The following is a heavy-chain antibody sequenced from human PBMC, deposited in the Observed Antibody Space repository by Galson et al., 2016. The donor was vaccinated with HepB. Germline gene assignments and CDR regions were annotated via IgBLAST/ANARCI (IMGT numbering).Heavy chain of an antibody. CDR3: ARSGGSAGMH. D-gene: IGHD3-10*01. CDR1: GGSISGVY. V-gene: IGHV4-59*08. Sequence: LSLTCSVSGGSISGVYWSWTRQPPGKGLEWIAYMRDSGNTNYNPSLKSRVTISVDTSIYQFSLRLSSVTAADTAVYYCARSGGSAGMHWGQGTLVTVSS. J-gene: IGHJ1*01. CDR2: MRDSGNT.